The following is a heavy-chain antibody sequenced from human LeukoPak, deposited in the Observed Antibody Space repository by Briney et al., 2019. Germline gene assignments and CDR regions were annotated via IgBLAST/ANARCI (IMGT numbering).Heavy chain of an antibody. Sequence: GGSLRLSCVVSGLTFSDYWMSWVRQAPGKGLEWVGNIKQDGSETYYGDSVKGRFTISRDNAKKSLYLQMNNLRAEDTAVYYCARHLTFFDYWGQGALVSISS. CDR2: IKQDGSET. J-gene: IGHJ4*02. CDR3: ARHLTFFDY. CDR1: GLTFSDYW. V-gene: IGHV3-7*01. D-gene: IGHD4/OR15-4a*01.